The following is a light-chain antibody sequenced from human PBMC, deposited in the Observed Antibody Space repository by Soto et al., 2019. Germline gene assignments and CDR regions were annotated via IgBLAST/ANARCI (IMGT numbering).Light chain of an antibody. V-gene: IGKV1-39*01. Sequence: DIQMPQSPSSLSASVGDRVTITCRASQSISSYLNWYQQKPGKAPKLLIYAASSLQSGVPSRFSGSGSGTDFTLTTSSLQPEDFATYYCQQSYSTPRSFGHGTKVEIK. J-gene: IGKJ1*01. CDR1: QSISSY. CDR3: QQSYSTPRS. CDR2: AAS.